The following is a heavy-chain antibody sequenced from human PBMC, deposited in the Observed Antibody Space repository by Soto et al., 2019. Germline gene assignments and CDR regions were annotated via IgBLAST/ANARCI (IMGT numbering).Heavy chain of an antibody. CDR1: GYTFSRHG. CDR2: ISYDGSKK. V-gene: IGHV3-30*18. CDR3: AKDRVYSGLGEVDY. J-gene: IGHJ4*02. D-gene: IGHD3-16*01. Sequence: QVQLVESGGGVVQPGRSLRLSCEASGYTFSRHGMNWARQAPGKGLEWVAVISYDGSKKYYEDSVKGRFTIPRDNSKNTLYLQVNSLRAEDTAVYYCAKDRVYSGLGEVDYWGQGNLVTVSS.